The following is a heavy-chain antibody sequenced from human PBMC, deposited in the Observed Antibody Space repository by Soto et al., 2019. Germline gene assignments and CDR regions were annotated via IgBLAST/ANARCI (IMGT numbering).Heavy chain of an antibody. Sequence: SVKVSCKASGGTFSSYAISWVRQAPGQGLEWMGGIIPIFGTANYAQKFQGRVTITADESTSTAYMELSSLRSDDTAVYYCASHFTGVLVLGASPPGGDNYGWDVWG. CDR3: ASHFTGVLVLGASPPGGDNYGWDV. V-gene: IGHV1-69*13. D-gene: IGHD2-15*01. CDR1: GGTFSSYA. CDR2: IIPIFGTA. J-gene: IGHJ6*02.